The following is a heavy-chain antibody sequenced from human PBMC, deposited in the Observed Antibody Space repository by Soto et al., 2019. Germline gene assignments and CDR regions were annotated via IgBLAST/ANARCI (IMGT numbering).Heavy chain of an antibody. CDR1: GGSATSVGYY. J-gene: IGHJ4*02. CDR2: IYSSGDT. D-gene: IGHD1-26*01. Sequence: QVQLQEARTGLVWPSQTLSLTCTVSGGSATSVGYYWSWIRHCPGKGLEWIGYIYSSGDTNYNPPHTTTVVMSVDPSKNLFSLLLTFMTVEDTAIDNCTRDWGRIVTHGYDCLGQGILVTVSS. CDR3: TRDWGRIVTHGYDC. V-gene: IGHV4-31*01.